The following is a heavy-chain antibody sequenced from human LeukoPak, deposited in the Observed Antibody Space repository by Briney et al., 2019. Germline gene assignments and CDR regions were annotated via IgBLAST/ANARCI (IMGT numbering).Heavy chain of an antibody. Sequence: SVKVSCKASGGTFSSYAISWVRQAPGQGLEWMGGIIPIFGTANYAQKFQGRVTITADKSTSTAYMEPSSLRSEDTAVYYCVKSYCGGDCYSLLKDAFDIWGQGTMVTVSS. CDR2: IIPIFGTA. D-gene: IGHD2-21*02. CDR1: GGTFSSYA. CDR3: VKSYCGGDCYSLLKDAFDI. V-gene: IGHV1-69*06. J-gene: IGHJ3*02.